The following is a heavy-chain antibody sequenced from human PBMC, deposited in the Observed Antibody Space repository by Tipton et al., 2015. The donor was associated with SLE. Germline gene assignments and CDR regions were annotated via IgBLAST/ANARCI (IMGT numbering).Heavy chain of an antibody. Sequence: TLSLTRTVSGGSISSGGYYWSWIRQHPGKGLEWIGYIYYSGSTYYNPSLKSRVTISVDTSKNQFSLKLSSVTAADTAVYYCAREPTAQGGVIDRGAFDIWGQGTMVTVSS. CDR1: GGSISSGGYY. CDR2: IYYSGST. D-gene: IGHD3-16*02. V-gene: IGHV4-31*03. CDR3: AREPTAQGGVIDRGAFDI. J-gene: IGHJ3*02.